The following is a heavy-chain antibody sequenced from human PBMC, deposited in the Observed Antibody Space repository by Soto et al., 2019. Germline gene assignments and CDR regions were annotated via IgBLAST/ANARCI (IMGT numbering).Heavy chain of an antibody. CDR2: IYHSGNT. V-gene: IGHV4-59*01. Sequence: SETLSLTCTVSGGSISPYYWSWVRQPPGKAPEWIGYIYHSGNTNYNPSLKSRVTILVDPSKNQYSLKLSSVTAADTAVYYCASHHCTRTSCKAFDIWGQGIMVTVSS. J-gene: IGHJ3*02. CDR3: ASHHCTRTSCKAFDI. D-gene: IGHD2-8*01. CDR1: GGSISPYY.